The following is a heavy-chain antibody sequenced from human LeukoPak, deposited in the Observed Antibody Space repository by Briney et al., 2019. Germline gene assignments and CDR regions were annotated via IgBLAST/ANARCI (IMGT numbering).Heavy chain of an antibody. J-gene: IGHJ5*02. D-gene: IGHD3-10*01. CDR2: ISWNSGSI. CDR1: GFTFDDYA. V-gene: IGHV3-9*01. Sequence: PGGSLRLSCAASGFTFDDYAMHWVRQAPGKGLEWVSGISWNSGSIGYADSVKGRFTISRDNAKNSLYLQMNSLRAEDTALYYCAKGGRYYYGSGMWFDPWGQGTLVTVSS. CDR3: AKGGRYYYGSGMWFDP.